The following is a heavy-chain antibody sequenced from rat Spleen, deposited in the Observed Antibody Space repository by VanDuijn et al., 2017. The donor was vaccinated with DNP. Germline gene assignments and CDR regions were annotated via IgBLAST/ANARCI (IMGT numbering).Heavy chain of an antibody. CDR3: ATDQGTITAPFDY. CDR2: IIYDGSRT. J-gene: IGHJ2*01. Sequence: EVQLVESGGGLVQPGRSLKLSCAASGFTFSDYNMAWVRQAPKKGLEWVATIIYDGSRTYYRDSVKGRLTISRDNAKSTLYLQMDSLRSEDTATYYCATDQGTITAPFDYWGQGVLVTVSS. D-gene: IGHD1-2*01. CDR1: GFTFSDYN. V-gene: IGHV5S10*01.